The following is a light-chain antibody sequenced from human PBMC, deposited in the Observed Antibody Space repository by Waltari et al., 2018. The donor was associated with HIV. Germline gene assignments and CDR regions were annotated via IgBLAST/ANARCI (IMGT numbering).Light chain of an antibody. CDR3: QAWDSSAVV. J-gene: IGLJ2*01. Sequence: SYELTQPPSVSVSPGQTATITCSGDKLGDHYVSWYQQRPGQSHVLVIYQDTGRPSGIPERLSGSNSGNTATLTISGTQAMDEADYYCQAWDSSAVVFGGGTKLTVL. V-gene: IGLV3-1*01. CDR2: QDT. CDR1: KLGDHY.